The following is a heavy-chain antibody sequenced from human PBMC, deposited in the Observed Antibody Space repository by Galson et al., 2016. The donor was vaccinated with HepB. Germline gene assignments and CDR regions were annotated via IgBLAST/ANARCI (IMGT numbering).Heavy chain of an antibody. Sequence: SLRLSCAASGFTFSSYGMHWVRQTPGKGLEWVAVIWYDGTYKYYADSVKGRFTISRDNSKNTVFLQMNSLRAEDTAVYYCARAGLSGYYDSSAFYGYWGQGSLVTVSS. CDR1: GFTFSSYG. V-gene: IGHV3-33*01. D-gene: IGHD3-22*01. CDR2: IWYDGTYK. CDR3: ARAGLSGYYDSSAFYGY. J-gene: IGHJ4*02.